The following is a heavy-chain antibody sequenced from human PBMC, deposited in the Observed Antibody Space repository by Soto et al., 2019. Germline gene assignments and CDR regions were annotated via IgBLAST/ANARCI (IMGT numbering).Heavy chain of an antibody. CDR1: GDTISTGGYS. Sequence: PSETLSLTCGVSGDTISTGGYSWAWIRQPPGKALEWIGHTYHSGNPYYNPSLKSRVIISVDRSKNQFSLKVSSVTAADTAVYYCARGRRSSGRHDASYIWGQGTMVTVSS. D-gene: IGHD1-26*01. J-gene: IGHJ3*02. CDR2: TYHSGNP. CDR3: ARGRRSSGRHDASYI. V-gene: IGHV4-30-2*01.